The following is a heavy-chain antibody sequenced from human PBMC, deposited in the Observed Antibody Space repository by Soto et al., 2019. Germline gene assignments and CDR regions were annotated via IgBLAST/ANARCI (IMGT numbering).Heavy chain of an antibody. D-gene: IGHD6-13*01. CDR1: GFTFSSYA. CDR3: ARFGYSSSWYHFDY. V-gene: IGHV3-30-3*01. Sequence: QVQLVESGRGVVQPGRSLRLSCAASGFTFSSYAMHWVRQAPGKGLEWVAVISYDGSNKYYADSVKGRFTISRDNSKNTLYLQMNSLRAEDTAVYYCARFGYSSSWYHFDYWGQGTLVTVSS. CDR2: ISYDGSNK. J-gene: IGHJ4*02.